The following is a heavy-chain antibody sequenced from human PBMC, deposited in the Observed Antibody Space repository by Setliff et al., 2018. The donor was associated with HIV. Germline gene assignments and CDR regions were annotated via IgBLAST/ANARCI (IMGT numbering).Heavy chain of an antibody. V-gene: IGHV3-23*01. CDR3: AKGSGKITIYYYFDY. J-gene: IGHJ4*02. Sequence: GGSLRLSCAASGFTFSSSAMSWVRQAPGKGLEWVSGISGSGVSTYYADSVKGRFTISRDNSKNTLYLQINSLRAEDTAVYYCAKGSGKITIYYYFDYWGQGTLVTVSS. D-gene: IGHD3-3*01. CDR2: ISGSGVST. CDR1: GFTFSSSA.